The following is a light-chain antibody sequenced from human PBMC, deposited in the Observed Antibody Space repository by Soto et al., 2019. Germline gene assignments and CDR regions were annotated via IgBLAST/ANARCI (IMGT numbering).Light chain of an antibody. V-gene: IGKV3-15*01. CDR2: GTS. CDR1: QNISRS. J-gene: IGKJ3*01. CDR3: HHSTA. Sequence: EIVMTQSPVTLSVSPGERATLSCRASQNISRSLAWYQQKPGQGPSLLIYGTSTRAGGVPARFSGGGSGTEFTLTISRLAPDDFAVYYCHHSTAFGPGTKVEIK.